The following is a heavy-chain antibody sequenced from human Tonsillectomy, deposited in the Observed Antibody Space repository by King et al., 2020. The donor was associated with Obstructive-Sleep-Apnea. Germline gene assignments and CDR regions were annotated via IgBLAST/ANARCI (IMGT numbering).Heavy chain of an antibody. Sequence: VQLVESGGGLVQPGGSLRLSCAASGFIFSSYAMSWVRQAPGKGLEWVSAISSSGGSTYYTDSVKGRFSVSRDNSKNTLYLQMNSLRAEDTAVYYCASRWSGGDYYFDYWGQGTLVTVSS. CDR3: ASRWSGGDYYFDY. D-gene: IGHD2-21*02. CDR1: GFIFSSYA. CDR2: ISSSGGST. J-gene: IGHJ4*02. V-gene: IGHV3-23*04.